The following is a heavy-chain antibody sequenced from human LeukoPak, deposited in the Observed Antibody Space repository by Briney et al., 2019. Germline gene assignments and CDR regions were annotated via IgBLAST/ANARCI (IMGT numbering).Heavy chain of an antibody. V-gene: IGHV4-59*01. CDR2: IYYSGTT. CDR1: VGSIRTYY. Sequence: SGTLSLTCTFSVGSIRTYYCSWIRPSPGRGLEWIGYIYYSGTTNYNPSLKSRVTISVDTSKNQFSLKLNSVTAADTAVYYCAREDPQTTVPEGLDVWGQGTTVTVSS. D-gene: IGHD4-17*01. J-gene: IGHJ6*02. CDR3: AREDPQTTVPEGLDV.